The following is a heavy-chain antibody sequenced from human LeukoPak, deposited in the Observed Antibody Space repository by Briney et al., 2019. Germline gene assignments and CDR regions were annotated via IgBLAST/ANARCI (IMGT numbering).Heavy chain of an antibody. CDR1: GDSISSGNY. Sequence: SETLSLICTVSGDSISSGNYWGWIRQPPGKGLEWIGSIYHTGRTYYNLSLKSRVTISVDTSNNQFSLKLSSVTAADTAVYCAREGQVVGRTMSDYWGQGTLVTVSS. CDR2: IYHTGRT. V-gene: IGHV4-38-2*02. J-gene: IGHJ4*02. CDR3: AREGQVVGRTMSDY. D-gene: IGHD1-26*01.